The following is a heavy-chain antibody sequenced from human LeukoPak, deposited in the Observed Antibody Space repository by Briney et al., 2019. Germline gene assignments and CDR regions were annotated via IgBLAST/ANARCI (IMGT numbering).Heavy chain of an antibody. V-gene: IGHV4-61*02. Sequence: SETLSLTCTVSGGSISSGSYYWSWIRQPAGKGLEWIGRIYTSGSTNYNPSLKSRVTISVDTSKNQFSLKLSSMTAADTAVYYCARSYYGSGSYDYWGQGTLVTVSS. D-gene: IGHD3-10*01. CDR1: GGSISSGSYY. CDR3: ARSYYGSGSYDY. J-gene: IGHJ4*02. CDR2: IYTSGST.